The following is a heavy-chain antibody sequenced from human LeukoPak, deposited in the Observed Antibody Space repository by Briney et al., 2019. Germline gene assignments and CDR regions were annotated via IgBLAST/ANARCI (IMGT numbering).Heavy chain of an antibody. CDR3: ARPGSYYDSSGYPNWFDP. CDR1: VGPTSISINT. V-gene: IGHV4-39*01. Sequence: SETLSLTCTVSVGPTSISINTWGWFRHPPGKGLRGFGGTYYSGSTYYNPSLKSRVTISVDTSKNQFSLKLSSVTAADTAVYYCARPGSYYDSSGYPNWFDPWGQGTLVTVSS. CDR2: TYYSGST. J-gene: IGHJ5*02. D-gene: IGHD3-22*01.